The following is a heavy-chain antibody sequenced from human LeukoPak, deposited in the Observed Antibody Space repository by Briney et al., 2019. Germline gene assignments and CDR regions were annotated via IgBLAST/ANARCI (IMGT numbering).Heavy chain of an antibody. CDR1: GYTFTSYG. CDR2: ISAYNGNT. J-gene: IGHJ5*02. D-gene: IGHD4-17*01. CDR3: ARDRSYYGDYVWFDP. V-gene: IGHV1-18*01. Sequence: GASVKVSCKASGYTFTSYGISWVRQAPGQGLEWMGWISAYNGNTNYAQKLQGRVTMTTDTSTSTAYMELRSLRSDDTAVYYCARDRSYYGDYVWFDPWGQGTLVTVSS.